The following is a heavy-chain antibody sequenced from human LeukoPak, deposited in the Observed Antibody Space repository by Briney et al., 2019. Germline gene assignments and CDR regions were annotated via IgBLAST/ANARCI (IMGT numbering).Heavy chain of an antibody. D-gene: IGHD5-24*01. V-gene: IGHV3-53*01. CDR1: GFTVSSNY. CDR3: ARSRDGYNFDNYFDY. J-gene: IGHJ4*02. CDR2: IYSGGST. Sequence: GGSLRLSCAASGFTVSSNYMSWVRQAPGKGLEWVSVIYSGGSTYYADSVKGRFTISRDNSKSTLYLQMNSLRAEDTAVYYCARSRDGYNFDNYFDYWGQGTLVTVSS.